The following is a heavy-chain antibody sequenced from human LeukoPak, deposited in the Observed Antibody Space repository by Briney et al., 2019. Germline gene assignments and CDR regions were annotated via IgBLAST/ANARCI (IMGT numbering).Heavy chain of an antibody. CDR2: INHSGST. V-gene: IGHV4-34*01. J-gene: IGHJ4*02. CDR3: ARDVRTPDRTAFSSGWSDLWGGYYFDY. Sequence: SETLSLTCAAYGGSFSGYYWSWIRQPPGKGLEWIGEINHSGSTNYNPSLKNRVTISVDTSKNQFSLKLSSVTAADTAVYYCARDVRTPDRTAFSSGWSDLWGGYYFDYWGQGTLVTVYS. D-gene: IGHD6-19*01. CDR1: GGSFSGYY.